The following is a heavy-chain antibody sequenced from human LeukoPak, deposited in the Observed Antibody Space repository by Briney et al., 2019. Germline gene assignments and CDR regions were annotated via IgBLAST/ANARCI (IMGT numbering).Heavy chain of an antibody. CDR3: AGQRYDFWSGYIYYYYGMDV. J-gene: IGHJ6*02. D-gene: IGHD3-3*01. CDR1: GGSISSYY. CDR2: IYYSGST. V-gene: IGHV4-59*01. Sequence: PSETLSLTCTVSGGSISSYYWSWIRQPPGKGLEWIGYIYYSGSTNYNPSLKSRVTISVDTSKNQFSLKLSSVTAAGTAVYYCAGQRYDFWSGYIYYYYGMDVWGQGTTVTVSS.